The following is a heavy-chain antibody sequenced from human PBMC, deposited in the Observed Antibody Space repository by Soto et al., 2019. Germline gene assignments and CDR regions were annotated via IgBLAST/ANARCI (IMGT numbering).Heavy chain of an antibody. CDR3: ARAGGYCSSTSCYWIDY. Sequence: GGSLRLSCAASGFTFSSYGMHWVRQAPGKGLEWVAVIWYDGSNKYYADSVKGRFTISRDNSKNTLYLQMNSLRAEDTAVYYCARAGGYCSSTSCYWIDYWGQGTLVTVSS. D-gene: IGHD2-2*01. V-gene: IGHV3-33*01. CDR1: GFTFSSYG. J-gene: IGHJ4*02. CDR2: IWYDGSNK.